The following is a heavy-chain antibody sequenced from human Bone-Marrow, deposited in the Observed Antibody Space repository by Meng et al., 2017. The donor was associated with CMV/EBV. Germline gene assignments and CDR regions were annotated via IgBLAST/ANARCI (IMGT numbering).Heavy chain of an antibody. CDR3: AREYYDFWSGYYSWAFYYYGMDV. CDR2: ISSSSSYI. J-gene: IGHJ6*02. D-gene: IGHD3-3*01. CDR1: GFTFSSYS. Sequence: GESLKISCAASGFTFSSYSMNWVRQAPGKGLEWVSSISSSSSYIYYADSVKGRFTISRDNSKNTLNLQMNSLGAEDTAVYYCAREYYDFWSGYYSWAFYYYGMDVWGQGTTVTVSS. V-gene: IGHV3-21*01.